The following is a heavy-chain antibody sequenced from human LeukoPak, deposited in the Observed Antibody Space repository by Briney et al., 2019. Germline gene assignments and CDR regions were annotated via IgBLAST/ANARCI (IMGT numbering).Heavy chain of an antibody. CDR1: GYTFTSYA. CDR2: INAGNGNT. J-gene: IGHJ4*02. Sequence: ASVKVSCKASGYTFTSYAMHWVRQAPGQRLEWMGWINAGNGNTKYSQKFQGRVTITRDTSASTAYMELSSLRSEDTAVYYCAREDYDILTGYPDHFDYWGQGTLVTVSS. D-gene: IGHD3-9*01. CDR3: AREDYDILTGYPDHFDY. V-gene: IGHV1-3*01.